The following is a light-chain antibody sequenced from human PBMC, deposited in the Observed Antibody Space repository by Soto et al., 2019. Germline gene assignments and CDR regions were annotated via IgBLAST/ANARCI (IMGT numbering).Light chain of an antibody. V-gene: IGKV3-20*01. CDR2: RAS. Sequence: LSKSAATVSLSQRDRATLSCRASQSVSSSCLAWYQQKPGQAPRLLIYRASSRASGIPYRFTGSGSGTDFTLTIIRLEPEDFAVFYCHQYASSPQTFGQGTKVDIK. CDR1: QSVSSSC. CDR3: HQYASSPQT. J-gene: IGKJ1*01.